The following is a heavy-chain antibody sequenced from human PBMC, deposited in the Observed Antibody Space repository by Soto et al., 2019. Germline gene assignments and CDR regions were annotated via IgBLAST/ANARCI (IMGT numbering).Heavy chain of an antibody. J-gene: IGHJ6*02. Sequence: GGSLRLSCAASGFTFSSYGMHWVRQAPGKGLEWVAVISYDGSNKYYADSVKGRFTISRDNSKNTLYLQTNSLRAEDTAVYYCAKAGHYDFWSGYTPLYYYYGMDVWGQGTTVTVSS. CDR2: ISYDGSNK. CDR3: AKAGHYDFWSGYTPLYYYYGMDV. CDR1: GFTFSSYG. V-gene: IGHV3-30*18. D-gene: IGHD3-3*01.